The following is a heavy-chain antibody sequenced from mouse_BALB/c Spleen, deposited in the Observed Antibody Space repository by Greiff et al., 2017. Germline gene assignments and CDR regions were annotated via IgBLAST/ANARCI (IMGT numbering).Heavy chain of an antibody. CDR3: ARHYGNYVLYFDY. D-gene: IGHD2-1*01. V-gene: IGHV5-17*02. CDR2: ISSGSSTI. CDR1: GFTFSSFG. Sequence: EVNVVESGGGLVQPGGSRKLSCAASGFTFSSFGMHWVRQAPEKGLEWVAYISSGSSTIYYADTVKGRFTISRDNPKNTLFLQMTSLRSEDTAMYYCARHYGNYVLYFDYWGQGTTLTVSS. J-gene: IGHJ2*01.